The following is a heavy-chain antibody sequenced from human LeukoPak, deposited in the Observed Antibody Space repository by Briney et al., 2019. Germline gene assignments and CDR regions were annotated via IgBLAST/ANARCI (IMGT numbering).Heavy chain of an antibody. V-gene: IGHV3-33*01. J-gene: IGHJ3*02. CDR3: ARDSSSSWYEALDI. CDR1: GFTFSSYG. Sequence: GGSLRLSCAASGFTFSSYGMHWVRQAPGKGLEWVTVIWHDGTNTYFADSVKGRFTISRDNSKDTVYLQMNSLRAEDTAVYFCARDSSSSWYEALDIWGRGTMVTVSS. D-gene: IGHD6-13*01. CDR2: IWHDGTNT.